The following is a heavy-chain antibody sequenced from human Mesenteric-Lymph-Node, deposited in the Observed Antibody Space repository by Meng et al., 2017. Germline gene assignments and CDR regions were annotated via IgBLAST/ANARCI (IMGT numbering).Heavy chain of an antibody. J-gene: IGHJ4*01. CDR2: ISNDGRNQ. CDR3: AKDLHWGASDY. D-gene: IGHD3/OR15-3a*01. V-gene: IGHV3-30*12. Sequence: GESLKISCAASGFTFSSYGMHWVRQAPGKGLEWVAVISNDGRNQYYADSVKGRFTISRDNTKNTLSLQMNSLRAEDTAVYYCAKDLHWGASDYWGQGNLVTVSS. CDR1: GFTFSSYG.